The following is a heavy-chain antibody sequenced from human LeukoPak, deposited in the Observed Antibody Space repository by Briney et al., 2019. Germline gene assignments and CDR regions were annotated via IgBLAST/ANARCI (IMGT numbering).Heavy chain of an antibody. J-gene: IGHJ4*02. Sequence: GGSLRLSCVVSGFTFSESWMSWVRQAPGKGLGWVASLNLDGSDKYYVDSVKGRFTISRDNAKSSLYLQMDSLRVEDTAVYYCAKGKRYPDYWGQGTLVTVSS. V-gene: IGHV3-7*03. CDR1: GFTFSESW. D-gene: IGHD1-1*01. CDR3: AKGKRYPDY. CDR2: LNLDGSDK.